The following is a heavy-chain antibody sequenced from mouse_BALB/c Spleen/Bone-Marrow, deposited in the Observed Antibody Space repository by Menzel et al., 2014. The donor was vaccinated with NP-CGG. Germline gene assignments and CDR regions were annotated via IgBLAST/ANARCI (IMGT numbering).Heavy chain of an antibody. Sequence: VKLMESGAELVRHGASVKLSCKASGYIFTSYWINWVKQRPGEGLEWIGNIYPSDNYTNYNQKFKDKATLTVDKSSSTAYMQLSSPTSEDSAVYYCTRTHEYFDYWGQGTTLTVSS. CDR1: GYIFTSYW. V-gene: IGHV1-69*02. CDR3: TRTHEYFDY. J-gene: IGHJ2*01. CDR2: IYPSDNYT.